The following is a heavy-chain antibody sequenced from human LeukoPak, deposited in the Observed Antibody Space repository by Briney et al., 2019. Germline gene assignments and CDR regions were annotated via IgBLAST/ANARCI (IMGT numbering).Heavy chain of an antibody. CDR3: AKDGDLRYFDWLLGSYFDY. D-gene: IGHD3-9*01. V-gene: IGHV3-30*18. J-gene: IGHJ4*02. CDR1: GFTFSSYG. CDR2: ISYDGSNK. Sequence: PGGSLKLSCAASGFTFSSYGMHWVRQARGKGLEWVAVISYDGSNKYYADPVKGRFTISRDNSKNTLYLQMNSLRAEDTAVYYCAKDGDLRYFDWLLGSYFDYWGQGTLVTVSS.